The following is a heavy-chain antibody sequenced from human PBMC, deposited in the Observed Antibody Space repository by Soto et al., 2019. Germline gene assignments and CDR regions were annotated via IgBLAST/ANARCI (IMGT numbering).Heavy chain of an antibody. D-gene: IGHD1-26*01. V-gene: IGHV1-69*06. CDR3: ARDPEESVGATPWFDP. CDR1: GGTFSSYA. Sequence: QVQLVQSGAEVKKPGSSVKVSCKASGGTFSSYAISWVRQAPGQGLEWMGGIIPIFGTANYAQKFQGRVTINADKSTSTAYMELSSLRSEDTAVYYCARDPEESVGATPWFDPWGQGTLVTVSS. J-gene: IGHJ5*02. CDR2: IIPIFGTA.